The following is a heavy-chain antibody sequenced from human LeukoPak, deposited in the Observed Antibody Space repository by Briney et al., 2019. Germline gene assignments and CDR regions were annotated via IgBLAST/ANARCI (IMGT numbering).Heavy chain of an antibody. Sequence: ASVKVSCKASGYTFSDFCIHWVRQPPGQGLEYVGWITPKSGDTYSPQRFQGRVTMTRDASISTAYMELSSLRSDDTAVYFCARVRLADERAWAYWGQGTLVTVSS. CDR2: ITPKSGDT. D-gene: IGHD3-3*02. CDR1: GYTFSDFC. J-gene: IGHJ4*02. V-gene: IGHV1-2*02. CDR3: ARVRLADERAWAY.